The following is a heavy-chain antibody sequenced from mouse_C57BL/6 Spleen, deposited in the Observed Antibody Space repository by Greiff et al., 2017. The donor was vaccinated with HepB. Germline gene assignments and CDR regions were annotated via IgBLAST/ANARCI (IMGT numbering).Heavy chain of an antibody. CDR3: ARSGVYYYGSSHWYFDV. V-gene: IGHV1-4*01. D-gene: IGHD1-1*01. Sequence: QVQLQQSGAELARPGASVKMSCKASGYTFTSYTMHWVKQRPGQGLEWIGYINPSSGYTKYNQKFKDKATLTADKSSSTAYMQLSSLTSEDSAVYYCARSGVYYYGSSHWYFDVWGTGTTVTVSS. CDR1: GYTFTSYT. J-gene: IGHJ1*03. CDR2: INPSSGYT.